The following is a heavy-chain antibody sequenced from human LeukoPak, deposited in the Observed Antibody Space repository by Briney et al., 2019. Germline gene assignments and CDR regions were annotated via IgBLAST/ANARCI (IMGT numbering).Heavy chain of an antibody. V-gene: IGHV3-30-3*01. J-gene: IGHJ4*02. D-gene: IGHD6-13*01. CDR1: GFTFSSYD. CDR2: ISYDGSNK. Sequence: GGSLRLSCAASGFTFSSYDMHWVRQAPGKGLEWVAVISYDGSNKYYADSVKGRFTISRDNSKNTVYLQMNSLRAEDRAVYYCAIALSSSWPLDYWGQGTLVTVSS. CDR3: AIALSSSWPLDY.